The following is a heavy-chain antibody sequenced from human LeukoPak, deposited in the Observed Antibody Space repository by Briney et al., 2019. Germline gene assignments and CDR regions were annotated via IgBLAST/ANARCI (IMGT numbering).Heavy chain of an antibody. J-gene: IGHJ4*02. CDR2: INHSGST. CDR3: ARLRLRLGELSLYKGGRVGFDY. Sequence: SETLSLTCAVYGGSFSGYYWSWIRQPPGKGLEWIGEINHSGSTNYNPSLKSRVTISVDTSKNQFSLKLSSVTAADTAVYYCARLRLRLGELSLYKGGRVGFDYWGQGTLDTVSS. CDR1: GGSFSGYY. V-gene: IGHV4-34*01. D-gene: IGHD3-16*02.